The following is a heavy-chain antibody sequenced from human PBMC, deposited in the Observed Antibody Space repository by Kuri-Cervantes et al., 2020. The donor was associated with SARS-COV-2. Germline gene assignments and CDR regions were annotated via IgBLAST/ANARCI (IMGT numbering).Heavy chain of an antibody. CDR3: ARRYCSSTSCYTDYGMDV. CDR1: GGSISSSSYY. CDR2: IYYSGST. Sequence: SETLSLTCTVSGGSISSSSYYWGWIRQPPGKGLEWIGSIYYSGSTYYNPSLKSRVTISVDTSKNQFSLKLSSVTAADTAVYYCARRYCSSTSCYTDYGMDVRGQGTTVTVSS. D-gene: IGHD2-2*02. J-gene: IGHJ6*02. V-gene: IGHV4-39*07.